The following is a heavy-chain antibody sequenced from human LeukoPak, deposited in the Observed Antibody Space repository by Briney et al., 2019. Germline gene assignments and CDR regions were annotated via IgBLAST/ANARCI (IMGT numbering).Heavy chain of an antibody. CDR2: IYSGGST. D-gene: IGHD6-25*01. V-gene: IGHV3-66*01. CDR3: AREGVVAAAVGRYFDL. J-gene: IGHJ2*01. CDR1: GFTVSSNY. Sequence: GGSLRLSCAASGFTVSSNYMSWVRQAPGKGLEWVSVIYSGGSTYDAEFVRGRFTISRDNSKNTLYLQMNSLRAEDTAVYYCAREGVVAAAVGRYFDLWGRGTLVTVSS.